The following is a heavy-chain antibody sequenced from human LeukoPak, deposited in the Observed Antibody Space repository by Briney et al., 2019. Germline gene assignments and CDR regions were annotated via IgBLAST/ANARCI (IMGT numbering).Heavy chain of an antibody. Sequence: SETLSLSCTVSGGSISGGGYYWSWIRQHPGKGLEWIGYIYYSGSTYYNPSLKSRVTISVDTSKNQFSLKLSSVTAADTAVYFCARVREEMASDYWGQGALVTVSS. J-gene: IGHJ4*02. V-gene: IGHV4-31*03. CDR2: IYYSGST. D-gene: IGHD5-24*01. CDR1: GGSISGGGYY. CDR3: ARVREEMASDY.